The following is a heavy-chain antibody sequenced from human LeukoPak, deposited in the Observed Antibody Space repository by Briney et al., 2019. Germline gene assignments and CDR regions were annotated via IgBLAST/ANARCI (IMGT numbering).Heavy chain of an antibody. CDR1: GGSISSSSYY. Sequence: PSETLSLTCTVSGGSISSSSYYWGWIRQPPGKGLEWIGSIYYSGSTYYNPSLKSRITISVDTSKNQFSLKLSSVTAADTAVYYCARPYGAAGLDWGQGTLVTVSS. J-gene: IGHJ4*02. CDR3: ARPYGAAGLD. D-gene: IGHD4-17*01. V-gene: IGHV4-39*01. CDR2: IYYSGST.